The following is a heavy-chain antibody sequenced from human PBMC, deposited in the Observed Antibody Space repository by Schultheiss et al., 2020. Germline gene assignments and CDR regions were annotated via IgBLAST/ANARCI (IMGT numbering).Heavy chain of an antibody. Sequence: ESLKISCTVSGGSISSYYWSWIRQPPGKGLEWIGYIYYSGSTNYNPSLKSRVTISVDTSKNQFSLKLSSVTAADTAVYYCARGTIAVAGNKWGQGTLVTVSS. CDR2: IYYSGST. J-gene: IGHJ4*02. CDR3: ARGTIAVAGNK. D-gene: IGHD6-19*01. CDR1: GGSISSYY. V-gene: IGHV4-59*01.